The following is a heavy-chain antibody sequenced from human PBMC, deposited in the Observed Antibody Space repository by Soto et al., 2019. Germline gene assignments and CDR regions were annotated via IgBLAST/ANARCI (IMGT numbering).Heavy chain of an antibody. Sequence: PSETLSLTCTVSGGSISSGDYYWSWIRQPPGKGLEWIGYIYYSGSTYYNPSLKSRVTISVDTSKNQFSLKLSSVTAADTAVYYCARAYCSGGGCYPSYYYYYYGMDVWGQGTTVTVS. CDR1: GGSISSGDYY. V-gene: IGHV4-30-4*01. D-gene: IGHD2-15*01. J-gene: IGHJ6*02. CDR2: IYYSGST. CDR3: ARAYCSGGGCYPSYYYYYYGMDV.